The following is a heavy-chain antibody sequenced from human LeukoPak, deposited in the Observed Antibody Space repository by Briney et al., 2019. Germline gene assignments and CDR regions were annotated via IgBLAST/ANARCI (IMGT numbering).Heavy chain of an antibody. J-gene: IGHJ5*02. CDR3: ARLEWYGSGSYRFDP. CDR1: GYSISSGYY. CDR2: IYHSGST. Sequence: SETLSLTCTVSGYSISSGYYWGWIRQPPGKGLEWIGSIYHSGSTYYNPSLKSRVTISVDTSKNQFSLKLSSVTAADTAVYYCARLEWYGSGSYRFDPWGQGTLVTVSS. D-gene: IGHD3-10*01. V-gene: IGHV4-38-2*02.